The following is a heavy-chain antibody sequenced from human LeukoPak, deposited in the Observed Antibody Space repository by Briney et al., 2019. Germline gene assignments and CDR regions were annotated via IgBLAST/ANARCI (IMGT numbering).Heavy chain of an antibody. CDR3: AKDLRSSGRNAFDI. Sequence: GGSLRLSCAASGFTFSSYAMTWVRQAPGKGLEWVSVISNSGGSTFYADSVKGRSTISRDNSKNTLFLQMNSLRAEDTAVYYCAKDLRSSGRNAFDIWGQGTMVTVFS. CDR1: GFTFSSYA. CDR2: ISNSGGST. D-gene: IGHD6-19*01. J-gene: IGHJ3*02. V-gene: IGHV3-23*01.